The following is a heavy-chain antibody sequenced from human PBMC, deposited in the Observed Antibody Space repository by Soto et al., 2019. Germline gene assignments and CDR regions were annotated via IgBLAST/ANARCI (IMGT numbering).Heavy chain of an antibody. Sequence: GDSLKISCKGSGYSFINYWIGWVRQMPGKGLELMGIIYPGDSDTRYSPSFEGQVTISLDKSISTAYLQWSSLKASDTAIYYCARGAKGDSHFNDLDVWGQGTTVTVSS. V-gene: IGHV5-51*01. CDR1: GYSFINYW. CDR2: IYPGDSDT. CDR3: ARGAKGDSHFNDLDV. J-gene: IGHJ6*02. D-gene: IGHD4-4*01.